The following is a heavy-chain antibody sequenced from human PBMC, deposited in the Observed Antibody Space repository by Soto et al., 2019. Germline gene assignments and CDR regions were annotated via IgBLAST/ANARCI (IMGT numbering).Heavy chain of an antibody. J-gene: IGHJ4*02. Sequence: SETLSLTCGVSGYSISSSNWWGWNRQPPGKGLEWIGYIYYSGSTYYNPSLKSRVTMSVDTSKNQFSLKLSSVTAVDTAVYYCARAPGGYSGYDSTGPYYFDYWGQGTLVTVSS. D-gene: IGHD5-12*01. CDR2: IYYSGST. V-gene: IGHV4-28*03. CDR1: GYSISSSNW. CDR3: ARAPGGYSGYDSTGPYYFDY.